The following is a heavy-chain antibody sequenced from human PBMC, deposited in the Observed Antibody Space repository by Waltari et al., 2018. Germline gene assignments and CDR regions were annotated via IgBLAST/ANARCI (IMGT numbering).Heavy chain of an antibody. D-gene: IGHD4-17*01. J-gene: IGHJ6*02. Sequence: QVELQQWGAGLLKPSETLSLPCAGYGHALRGSFRTGIRPPPRTGLGVIGESSHSGSTNFNPSLKNRVTISVDTSKKQFSLKLSSVTAADAAVYYCARGPMLDYGDNSGHYYYGLDDWGQGTTVIVSS. CDR3: ARGPMLDYGDNSGHYYYGLDD. CDR1: GHALRGSF. V-gene: IGHV4-34*01. CDR2: SSHSGST.